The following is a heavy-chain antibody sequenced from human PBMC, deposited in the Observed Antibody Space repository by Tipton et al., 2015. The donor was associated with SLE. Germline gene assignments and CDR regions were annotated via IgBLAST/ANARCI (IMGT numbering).Heavy chain of an antibody. D-gene: IGHD3-10*01. V-gene: IGHV4-31*11. CDR3: ARDRRGVHDY. J-gene: IGHJ4*02. CDR1: GGSFSVYY. CDR2: IYYSGST. Sequence: TLSLTCAVYGGSFSVYYWSWIRQHPGKGLEWIWYIYYSGSTYYNPSLTSRVTRSVDTSKNQFSLKLSSVTAADTAVYYCARDRRGVHDYWGQGTLVTVSS.